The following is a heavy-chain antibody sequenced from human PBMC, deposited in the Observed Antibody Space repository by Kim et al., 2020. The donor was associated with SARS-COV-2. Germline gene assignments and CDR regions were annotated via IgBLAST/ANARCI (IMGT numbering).Heavy chain of an antibody. Sequence: GGSLRLSCAASGFTFSSYAMSWVRRAPGKGLAWVSAINYRGDSTYYADSVKGRFTISRDDSKSTVYLQMNSLRAEDTAVYYCAKGKPSAGILDYWGQGTLVTVSS. D-gene: IGHD6-13*01. V-gene: IGHV3-23*01. J-gene: IGHJ4*02. CDR2: INYRGDST. CDR1: GFTFSSYA. CDR3: AKGKPSAGILDY.